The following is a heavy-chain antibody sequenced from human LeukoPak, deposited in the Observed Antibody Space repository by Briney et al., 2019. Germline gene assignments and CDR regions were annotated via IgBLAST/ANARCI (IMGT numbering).Heavy chain of an antibody. V-gene: IGHV3-48*03. Sequence: GGSLRLSCAASGFTFSSYEMNWVRQAPGKGLEWISFISDSGTTTYYADSVKGRFTISRDNSKNTLYLQMNSPRAEDTAIYYCAKDRGDYTNWFDPWGQGTLVTVSS. D-gene: IGHD4-17*01. J-gene: IGHJ5*02. CDR1: GFTFSSYE. CDR2: ISDSGTTT. CDR3: AKDRGDYTNWFDP.